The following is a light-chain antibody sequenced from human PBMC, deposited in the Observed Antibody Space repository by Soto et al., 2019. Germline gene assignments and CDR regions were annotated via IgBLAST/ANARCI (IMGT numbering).Light chain of an antibody. CDR3: SSYSTTSTLV. Sequence: QSALTXPASXXXXXXQSVTISCTGAXXDVGGNDYVSWYQQHPGKAPKLILYEVNNRPSGVSNHFSGSKSGNTASLIISGLQADDEADYYCSSYSTTSTLVFGYGTKLTVL. CDR2: EVN. CDR1: XXDVGGNDY. V-gene: IGLV2-14*01. J-gene: IGLJ1*01.